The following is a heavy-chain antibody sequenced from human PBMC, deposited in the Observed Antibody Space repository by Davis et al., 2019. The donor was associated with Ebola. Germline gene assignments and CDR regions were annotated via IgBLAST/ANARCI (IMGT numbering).Heavy chain of an antibody. CDR3: ARRLGSGYQEDAFDI. V-gene: IGHV1-18*01. CDR2: ISAYNGNT. J-gene: IGHJ3*02. CDR1: GYTFTSYG. Sequence: ASVKVSCKASGYTFTSYGISWVRQAPGQGLEWMGWISAYNGNTNYAQKLQGRVTMTTDTSTSTAYMELRSLRSDDTTVYYCARRLGSGYQEDAFDIWGQGTMVTVSS. D-gene: IGHD3-22*01.